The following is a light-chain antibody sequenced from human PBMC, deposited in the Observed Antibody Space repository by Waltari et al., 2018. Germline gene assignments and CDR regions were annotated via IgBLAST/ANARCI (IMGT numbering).Light chain of an antibody. Sequence: DIQMTQSPSSLSSSVGYKFTITCQASHDIRDDLNWYQQKRGKAPKLLIYGASNLEKGVSSRFRGGRSGTDFIFSINNVQPEDIGTYYCQQYHGRPLTFGGGTTVEI. J-gene: IGKJ4*01. CDR1: HDIRDD. CDR2: GAS. V-gene: IGKV1-33*01. CDR3: QQYHGRPLT.